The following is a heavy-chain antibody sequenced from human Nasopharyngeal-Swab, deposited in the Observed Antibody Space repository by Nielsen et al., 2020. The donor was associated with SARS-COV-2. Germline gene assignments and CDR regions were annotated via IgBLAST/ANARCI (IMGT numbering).Heavy chain of an antibody. D-gene: IGHD6-19*01. V-gene: IGHV4-34*01. CDR2: INHSGST. Sequence: WIRQPPGKGLEWIGEINHSGSTNYNPSLKSRVTISVDTSNNQFSLKLSSVTAADTAVYYCARGSRSGINNYSSGWYLFDYWGQGALVTVS. CDR3: ARGSRSGINNYSSGWYLFDY. J-gene: IGHJ4*02.